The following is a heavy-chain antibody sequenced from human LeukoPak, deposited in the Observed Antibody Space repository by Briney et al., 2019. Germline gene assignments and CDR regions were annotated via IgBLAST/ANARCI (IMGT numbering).Heavy chain of an antibody. D-gene: IGHD3-3*01. V-gene: IGHV3-30-3*01. J-gene: IGHJ6*02. CDR3: ARLFWNGYYPISFDHYYGMDV. CDR2: ISYDGSNK. CDR1: GFTFSSYA. Sequence: PGGSLRLSCAASGFTFSSYAMHWVRQAPGKGLEWVAVISYDGSNKYYADSVKGRFTISRDNAKNSLSVQMTTLRAEDTAVYYCARLFWNGYYPISFDHYYGMDVWGQGTTVTVSS.